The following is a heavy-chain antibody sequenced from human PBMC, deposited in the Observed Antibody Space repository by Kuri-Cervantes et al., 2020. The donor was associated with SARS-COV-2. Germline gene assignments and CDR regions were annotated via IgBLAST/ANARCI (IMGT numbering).Heavy chain of an antibody. Sequence: GESLKISCAASGFTFSSYWMLWVRQAPGKGLVWVSRINSEGSSTRYADSVKGRFTISRDNAKNTLYLQMNSLRAEDTAVYYCARDPIRGYCSSTSCLPRGVWFDPWGQGTLVTVSS. V-gene: IGHV3-74*01. J-gene: IGHJ5*02. CDR2: INSEGSST. CDR1: GFTFSSYW. CDR3: ARDPIRGYCSSTSCLPRGVWFDP. D-gene: IGHD2-2*01.